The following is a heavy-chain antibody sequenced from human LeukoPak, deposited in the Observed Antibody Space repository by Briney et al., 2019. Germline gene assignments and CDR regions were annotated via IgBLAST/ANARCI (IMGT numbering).Heavy chain of an antibody. CDR3: ARDGRRGYSGYRFDY. CDR1: GYNFNSHG. D-gene: IGHD5-12*01. J-gene: IGHJ4*02. CDR2: ISTYNGNT. Sequence: GASVKVSCKASGYNFNSHGIIWVRQAPGQGLEWMGWISTYNGNTNYAQKFQGRVTMTTDTSTSTVSMELRSVRSDDTALYYCARDGRRGYSGYRFDYWGQGTLVTVSS. V-gene: IGHV1-18*04.